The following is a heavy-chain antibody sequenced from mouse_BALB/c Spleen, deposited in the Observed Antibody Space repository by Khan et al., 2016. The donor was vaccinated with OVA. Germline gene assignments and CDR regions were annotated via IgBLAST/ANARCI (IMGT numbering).Heavy chain of an antibody. CDR2: VSTGGGYT. CDR1: GFTFSTYG. V-gene: IGHV5-6*01. Sequence: EVELVESGGDLVKPGGSLKLSCAASGFTFSTYGMSWVRQTPDKRLEWVATVSTGGGYTYYPDSVKGRFPFSRDNAKNTLYMQMSSLKSEDTAMFYCARVDYYYDGEGFEYWGQGTLVTVSA. D-gene: IGHD1-1*01. J-gene: IGHJ3*01. CDR3: ARVDYYYDGEGFEY.